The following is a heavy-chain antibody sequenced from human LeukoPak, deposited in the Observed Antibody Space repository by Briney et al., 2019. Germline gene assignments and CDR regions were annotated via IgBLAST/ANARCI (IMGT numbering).Heavy chain of an antibody. CDR3: AKTTVTHVWYFDL. CDR2: ISSSSSYI. D-gene: IGHD4-17*01. Sequence: NPGGSLRLSCAASGFTFSSYSMNWVRQAPGKGLEWVSSISSSSSYIYYADSVKGRFTISRDNSKNTLYLQMNSLRAEDTAVYYCAKTTVTHVWYFDLWGRGTLVTVSS. V-gene: IGHV3-21*04. J-gene: IGHJ2*01. CDR1: GFTFSSYS.